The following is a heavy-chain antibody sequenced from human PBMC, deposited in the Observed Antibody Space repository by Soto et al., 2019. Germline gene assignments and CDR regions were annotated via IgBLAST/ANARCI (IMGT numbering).Heavy chain of an antibody. CDR3: GEDCQWLDY. J-gene: IGHJ4*02. CDR1: GGSFRGYY. D-gene: IGHD6-19*01. V-gene: IGHV4-34*01. Sequence: SETLCLTCAVHGGSFRGYYWRWIRQPPGKWLEWIGEINHSGIIHYNPSLKSRVSISADTPNNQFSLKLSSVTASDTAVYYCGEDCQWLDYWGQGALVPVSS. CDR2: INHSGII.